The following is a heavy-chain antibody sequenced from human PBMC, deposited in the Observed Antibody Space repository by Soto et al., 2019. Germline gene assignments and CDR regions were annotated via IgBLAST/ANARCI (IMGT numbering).Heavy chain of an antibody. V-gene: IGHV3-21*01. J-gene: IGHJ4*02. CDR1: GFPFTSYS. CDR2: ISSSSSYI. Sequence: GGSLRLSCAASGFPFTSYSMTWVRQRPGKGLEWVSSISSSSSYIYYADSVKGRFTISRDNAKNSLYLQMNSLRAEDTAVYYCAVTIGTMIGGPGFDYWGQGTLVTVSS. D-gene: IGHD3-22*01. CDR3: AVTIGTMIGGPGFDY.